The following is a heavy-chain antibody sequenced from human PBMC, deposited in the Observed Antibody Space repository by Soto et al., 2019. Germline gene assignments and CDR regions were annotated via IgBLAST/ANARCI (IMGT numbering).Heavy chain of an antibody. J-gene: IGHJ4*02. Sequence: GGSLRLSCAASGFTFSNYWMRWVRQAPGKGLEWVAIIKQDGGDKFYVDSVKGRFTISRDNAKNSLYLQMNSLRTEDAAVYYCARNRDYAFDYWGRGTLVTVSS. CDR3: ARNRDYAFDY. D-gene: IGHD4-17*01. CDR2: IKQDGGDK. V-gene: IGHV3-7*01. CDR1: GFTFSNYW.